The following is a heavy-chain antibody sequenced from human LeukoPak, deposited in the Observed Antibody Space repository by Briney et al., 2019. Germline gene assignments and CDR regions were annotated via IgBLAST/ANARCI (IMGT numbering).Heavy chain of an antibody. CDR1: GYLFSDYW. Sequence: GGSLRLSCGASGYLFSDYWMEWVSQASGKGLEWVANIKEDGSEKYYVDSVKGRFTISRDNAKNSLYLQMNNLRGEDTAVYYCSMRLDYCGRGTLVTVSS. CDR2: IKEDGSEK. J-gene: IGHJ4*02. V-gene: IGHV3-7*01. CDR3: SMRLDY.